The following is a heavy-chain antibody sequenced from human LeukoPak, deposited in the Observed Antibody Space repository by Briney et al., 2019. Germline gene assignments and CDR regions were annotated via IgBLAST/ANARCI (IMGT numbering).Heavy chain of an antibody. CDR2: IYPGDSDT. CDR3: ARLQGRWGGRYYYYYGMDV. V-gene: IGHV5-51*01. D-gene: IGHD7-27*01. Sequence: GGSLKISRKGSGYSFNTYWIGWVRQMPGKGLEWMGIIYPGDSDTRYTPSFQGQVTISADKSISTAYLHWSSLKASDTAMYYCARLQGRWGGRYYYYYGMDVWGQGTTVTVSS. J-gene: IGHJ6*02. CDR1: GYSFNTYW.